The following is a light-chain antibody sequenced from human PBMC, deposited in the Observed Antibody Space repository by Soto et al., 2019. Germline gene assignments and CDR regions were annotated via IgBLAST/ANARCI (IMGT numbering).Light chain of an antibody. V-gene: IGKV3-11*01. CDR3: QQRSNWPGT. CDR1: QSVSSY. CDR2: DAS. Sequence: EIVLTQSPATLSLSPGERATLSCRASQSVSSYLAWYQEKPGQAPRLLIYDASNRAPGIPARFSGSGSGTDFTLTIISLFPEDFAVYYCQQRSNWPGTFGQGTNVDIK. J-gene: IGKJ1*01.